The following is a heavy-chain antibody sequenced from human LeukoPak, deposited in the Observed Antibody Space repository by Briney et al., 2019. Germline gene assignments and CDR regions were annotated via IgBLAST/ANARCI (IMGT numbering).Heavy chain of an antibody. Sequence: SETLSLTCAVYGESFSRYYWHWIRQPPGKGLEWIGETVHTGDTFYNPFLKSRVTISVDRSKNQFSLKMTSVTAADTAMYYCARGHDYGDFPLDCWGQGTLVTVSS. CDR1: GESFSRYY. CDR3: ARGHDYGDFPLDC. D-gene: IGHD4-17*01. J-gene: IGHJ4*02. V-gene: IGHV4-34*01. CDR2: TVHTGDT.